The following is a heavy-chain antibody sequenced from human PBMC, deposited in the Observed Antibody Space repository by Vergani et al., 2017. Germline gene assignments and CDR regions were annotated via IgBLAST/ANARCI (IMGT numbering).Heavy chain of an antibody. D-gene: IGHD6-6*01. J-gene: IGHJ4*02. CDR2: ISSSSSTI. CDR1: GFTFSSYS. V-gene: IGHV3-48*04. CDR3: ARDTSGSSSSWGMDY. Sequence: EVQLVESGGGLVQPGGSLRLSCAASGFTFSSYSMNWVRQAPGKGLEWVSYISSSSSTIYYADSVKGRFTISRDNAKNSLYLQMNSLRAEDTAVYYCARDTSGSSSSWGMDYWGQGTLVTVSS.